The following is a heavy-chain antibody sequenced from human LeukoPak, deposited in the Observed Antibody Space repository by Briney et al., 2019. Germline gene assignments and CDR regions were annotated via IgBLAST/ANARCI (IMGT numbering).Heavy chain of an antibody. D-gene: IGHD6-6*01. J-gene: IGHJ5*02. CDR2: INWNGGST. CDR3: ARDEYSSSSRFGWWFDP. Sequence: PGGSLRLSCAASGFTFDDYGMSWVRQAPGKGLEWVSGINWNGGSTGYADSVKGRFTISRDNAKNSLYLQMNSLRAEDTALYHCARDEYSSSSRFGWWFDPWGQGTLVTVSS. V-gene: IGHV3-20*01. CDR1: GFTFDDYG.